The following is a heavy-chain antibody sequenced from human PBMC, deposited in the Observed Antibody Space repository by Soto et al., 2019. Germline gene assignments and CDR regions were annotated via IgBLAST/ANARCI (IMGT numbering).Heavy chain of an antibody. CDR3: ARDLREGGYSYADYYYYYGMDV. CDR1: GFTFSSYA. D-gene: IGHD5-18*01. V-gene: IGHV3-30-3*01. J-gene: IGHJ6*02. Sequence: GGSLRLSCAASGFTFSSYAMHWVRQAPGKGLEWVAVISYDGSNKYYADSVKGRFTISRDNSKNTLYLQMNSLGAEDTAVYYCARDLREGGYSYADYYYYYGMDVWGQGTTVTVSS. CDR2: ISYDGSNK.